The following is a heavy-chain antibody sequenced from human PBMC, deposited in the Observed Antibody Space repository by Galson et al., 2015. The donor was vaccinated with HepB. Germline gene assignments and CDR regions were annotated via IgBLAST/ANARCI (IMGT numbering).Heavy chain of an antibody. J-gene: IGHJ6*02. Sequence: SLRLSCAASGFTFSSYGMHWVRQAPGKGLEWVAVISYDGSNKYYADSVKGRFTISRDNSKNTLYLQMNSLRAEDTAVYYCAKDLTYYDFWSGYYHYYYYYGMDVWGQGTTVTVSS. CDR2: ISYDGSNK. CDR3: AKDLTYYDFWSGYYHYYYYYGMDV. V-gene: IGHV3-30*18. CDR1: GFTFSSYG. D-gene: IGHD3-3*01.